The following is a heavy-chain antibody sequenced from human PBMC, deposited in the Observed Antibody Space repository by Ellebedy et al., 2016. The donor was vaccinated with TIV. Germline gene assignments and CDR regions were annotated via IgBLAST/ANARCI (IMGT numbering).Heavy chain of an antibody. V-gene: IGHV3-30*03. D-gene: IGHD3-22*01. CDR1: GFTFSSYG. CDR2: ISYDGSNK. J-gene: IGHJ4*02. CDR3: ARVYDSIDY. Sequence: PGGSLRLSCAASGFTFSSYGMHWVRQAPGKGLEWVAVISYDGSNKYYADSVKGRFTISRDNSKNTLYLQMNSLRAEDTAVYYCARVYDSIDYWGQGTLVTVSS.